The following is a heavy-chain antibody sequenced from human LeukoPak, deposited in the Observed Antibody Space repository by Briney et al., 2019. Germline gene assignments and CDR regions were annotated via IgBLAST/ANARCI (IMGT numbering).Heavy chain of an antibody. CDR3: AKRLRYGAYGMDV. D-gene: IGHD4-17*01. CDR2: ISGSGGST. V-gene: IGHV3-23*01. CDR1: GFTFSSYE. Sequence: GGSLRLSCAASGFTFSSYEMNWVRQAPGKGLEWVSAISGSGGSTYYADSVKGRFTISRDNSKNTLYLQMNSLRAEDTAVYYCAKRLRYGAYGMDVWGQGTTVTVSS. J-gene: IGHJ6*02.